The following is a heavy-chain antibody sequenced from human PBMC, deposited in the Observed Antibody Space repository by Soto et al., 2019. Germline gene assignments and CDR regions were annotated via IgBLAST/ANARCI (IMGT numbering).Heavy chain of an antibody. CDR1: GFTFSSYG. V-gene: IGHV3-33*01. Sequence: QVQLVESGGGVVQPGRSLRLSCAASGFTFSSYGMHWVRQAPGKGLEWVAVIWYDGSNKYYADSVRGRFTISRDNSKNTLDLQMNSLRAEDTAMYYCARGQFDDSSGGFDYWGQGALVTVSS. CDR2: IWYDGSNK. J-gene: IGHJ4*02. D-gene: IGHD3-22*01. CDR3: ARGQFDDSSGGFDY.